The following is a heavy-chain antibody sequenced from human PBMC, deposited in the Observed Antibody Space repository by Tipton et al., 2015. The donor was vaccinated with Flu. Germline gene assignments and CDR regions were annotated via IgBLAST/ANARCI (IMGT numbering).Heavy chain of an antibody. V-gene: IGHV4-4*07. CDR3: ARSAVGATFFDY. Sequence: LRLSCTVSGGSISSYYWSWIRQPAGKGLEWIGRIYTSGSTNYNPSLKSRVTMSVDTSKNQFSLKLSSVTAADTAVYYYARSAVGATFFDYWGQGTLVTVSS. CDR2: IYTSGST. J-gene: IGHJ4*02. CDR1: GGSISSYY. D-gene: IGHD1-26*01.